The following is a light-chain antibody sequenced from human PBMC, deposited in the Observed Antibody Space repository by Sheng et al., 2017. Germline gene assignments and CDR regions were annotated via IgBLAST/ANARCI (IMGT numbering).Light chain of an antibody. J-gene: IGKJ1*01. CDR2: AAS. CDR3: LQHDNYPRT. CDR1: QDISNF. V-gene: IGKV1-17*03. Sequence: DIQMTQSPSSVSASVGDRVTITCRASQDISNFLAXFQQKPGKAPKRLVQAASTLQSGVPSRFSGSGSGTEFTLTITSLQPEDFATYYCLQHDNYPRTFGQGTKV.